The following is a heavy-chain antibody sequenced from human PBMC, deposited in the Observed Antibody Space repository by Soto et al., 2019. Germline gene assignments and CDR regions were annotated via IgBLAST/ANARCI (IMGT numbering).Heavy chain of an antibody. V-gene: IGHV3-33*01. D-gene: IGHD2-15*01. CDR3: TRADGGGQWACDF. J-gene: IGHJ4*02. CDR1: GFTFRGYG. Sequence: QVQLVESGGGVVQPGRSLRLSCAASGFTFRGYGMHWVRQARGKGLEWVAGIWYDGTVKNYADSVKGRFSISRDNSQNLVYLQMKTQSAADTAGYYCTRADGGGQWACDFWGQGTLVSVSS. CDR2: IWYDGTVK.